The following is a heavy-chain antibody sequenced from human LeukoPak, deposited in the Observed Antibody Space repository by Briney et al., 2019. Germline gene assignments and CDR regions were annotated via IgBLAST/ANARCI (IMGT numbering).Heavy chain of an antibody. CDR3: ARVGRGYSYGY. CDR1: GFTFSSYS. D-gene: IGHD5-18*01. J-gene: IGHJ4*02. CDR2: ISSSSS. V-gene: IGHV3-21*01. Sequence: GGSLRLSCAASGFTFSSYSMNWVRQAPGKGLEWVSSISSSSSYYADSVKGRFTISRDNAKNSLYLQMNSLRAEDTAVYYCARVGRGYSYGYWGQGPLVTVSS.